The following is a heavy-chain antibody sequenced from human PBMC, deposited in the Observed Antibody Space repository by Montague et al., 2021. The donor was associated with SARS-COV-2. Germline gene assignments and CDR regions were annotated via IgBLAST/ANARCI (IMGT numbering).Heavy chain of an antibody. CDR2: IYYSGST. V-gene: IGHV4-61*08. J-gene: IGHJ4*02. CDR1: GGSVSSGGYY. D-gene: IGHD6-13*01. CDR3: ARVSVAAAATRSDY. Sequence: SETLSLTCTVSGGSVSSGGYYWSWIRQPPGKGLEWIGYIYYSGSTNYNPSLKSRVTISVDTSKNQFSLKLTSVTAADTAVYYCARVSVAAAATRSDYWGQGTLVTVSS.